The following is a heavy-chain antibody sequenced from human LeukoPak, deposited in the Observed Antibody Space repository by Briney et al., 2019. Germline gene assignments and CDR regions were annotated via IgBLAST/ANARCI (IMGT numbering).Heavy chain of an antibody. CDR1: GFTFSSYS. D-gene: IGHD3-22*01. CDR2: ISSSSSYI. CDR3: ARDQAPTYYYDSSGYYPAGLDY. J-gene: IGHJ4*02. Sequence: PGGSLRLSCAASGFTFSSYSMNWVRQAPGKGLEWVSSISSSSSYIYYADSVKGRFTISRDNAKNSLYLQMNSLRAEDTAVYYCARDQAPTYYYDSSGYYPAGLDYWGQGTLVTVSP. V-gene: IGHV3-21*01.